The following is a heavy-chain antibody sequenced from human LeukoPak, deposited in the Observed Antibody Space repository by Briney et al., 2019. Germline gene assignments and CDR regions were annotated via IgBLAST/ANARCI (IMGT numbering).Heavy chain of an antibody. Sequence: SETLSLTCTVSGGSISSSSYYWGWIRQPPGKGLEWIGSIYYSGSTYDNPSLKSRVTISVDTSKNQFSLKLSSVTAADTAVYYCARHFREYDFWSGCQNWFDPWGQGTLVTVSS. CDR2: IYYSGST. CDR3: ARHFREYDFWSGCQNWFDP. J-gene: IGHJ5*02. CDR1: GGSISSSSYY. V-gene: IGHV4-39*01. D-gene: IGHD3-3*01.